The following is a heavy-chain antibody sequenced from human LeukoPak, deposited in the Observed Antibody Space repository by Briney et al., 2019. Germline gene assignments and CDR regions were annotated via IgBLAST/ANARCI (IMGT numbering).Heavy chain of an antibody. V-gene: IGHV3-7*03. CDR2: INPDGSEK. J-gene: IGHJ4*02. D-gene: IGHD4-17*01. CDR3: ARHGDFCFDN. Sequence: GFPKLFCLVSGIHFCSYWMKWGRPAPGKGLEYVAYINPDGSEKNCVDSVKGRFSISRDNAQNTLFLQMNSLRAEDTALYYCARHGDFCFDNWGQGTPVTVS. CDR1: GIHFCSYW.